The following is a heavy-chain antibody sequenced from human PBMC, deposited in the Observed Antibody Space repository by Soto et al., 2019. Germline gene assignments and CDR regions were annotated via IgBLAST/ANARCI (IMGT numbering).Heavy chain of an antibody. CDR1: GYTFTSYG. V-gene: IGHV1-18*01. D-gene: IGHD2-2*01. CDR2: ISAYNGNT. Sequence: QVQLVQSGAEVKKHGASVKVSCKASGYTFTSYGISWVRQAPGQVLEWMGWISAYNGNTNYAQKLQGRVTMTTDTSTSTAYMELRSLRSDDTAVYYCAREGYCISTSCRHYDYYGMDVWGQGTTVTVSS. CDR3: AREGYCISTSCRHYDYYGMDV. J-gene: IGHJ6*02.